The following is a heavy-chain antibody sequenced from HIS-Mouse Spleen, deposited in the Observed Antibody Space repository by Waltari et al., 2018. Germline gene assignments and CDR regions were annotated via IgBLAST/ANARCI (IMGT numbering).Heavy chain of an antibody. D-gene: IGHD5-12*01. CDR1: GFTFSSYS. CDR2: ISSISSYK. Sequence: EVQLVESGGGLVKPGGSLRLSCAASGFTFSSYSMNWVRQAPGKGLEWVSSISSISSYKYYADSVKGRFTISRDNAKNSLYLQMNSLRAEDTAVYYCARDPSGYDNHWGQGTLVTVSS. J-gene: IGHJ5*02. V-gene: IGHV3-21*01. CDR3: ARDPSGYDNH.